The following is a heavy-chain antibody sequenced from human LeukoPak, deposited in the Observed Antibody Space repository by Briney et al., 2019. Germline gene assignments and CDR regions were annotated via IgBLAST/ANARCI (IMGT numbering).Heavy chain of an antibody. CDR2: IYYSGST. J-gene: IGHJ3*02. CDR1: SGSISSYY. Sequence: SETLSLTCTVSSGSISSYYWSWIRQPPGKGLEWIGYIYYSGSTNYNPSLKSRVTISVDTSKNQFSLKLSSVTAADTAVYYCARLLRTFDAFDIWGQGTMVTVSS. V-gene: IGHV4-59*01. D-gene: IGHD3-3*01. CDR3: ARLLRTFDAFDI.